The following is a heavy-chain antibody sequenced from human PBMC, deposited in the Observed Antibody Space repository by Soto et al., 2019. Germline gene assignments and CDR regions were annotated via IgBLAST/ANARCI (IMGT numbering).Heavy chain of an antibody. V-gene: IGHV1-69*01. J-gene: IGHJ6*02. Sequence: VQLVQSGAEVKKPGSSVKVSCKASGGTFSSYGINWVRQAPGQGLEWMGGIIPIFGTTYYAQRFQDRVTITADESTSTAYMELSRLRSEGTAVYYCSGGQKVVVVAATGYYYYYGMDVWGQGTTVTVSS. CDR3: SGGQKVVVVAATGYYYYYGMDV. CDR2: IIPIFGTT. D-gene: IGHD2-15*01. CDR1: GGTFSSYG.